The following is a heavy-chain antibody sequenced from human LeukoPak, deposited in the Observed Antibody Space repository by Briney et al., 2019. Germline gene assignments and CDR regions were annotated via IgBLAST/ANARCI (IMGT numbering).Heavy chain of an antibody. V-gene: IGHV3-23*01. D-gene: IGHD3-22*01. CDR2: ISSSGGTT. CDR3: ARDIAYDSSGYYSPHFDY. CDR1: GFTFSSYA. J-gene: IGHJ4*02. Sequence: NPGGSLRLSCAASGFTFSSYAMSWVRLAPGKGLAWVSSISSSGGTTYYAASVKGRFTISRDNSKNTLYLQMNSLRAEDTAVYYCARDIAYDSSGYYSPHFDYWGQGTLVTVSS.